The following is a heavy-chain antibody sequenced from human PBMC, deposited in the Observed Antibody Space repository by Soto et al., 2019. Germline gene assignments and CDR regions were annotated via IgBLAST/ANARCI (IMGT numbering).Heavy chain of an antibody. CDR3: ARQNQYYDFWSGYHNYYYYGMDV. V-gene: IGHV4-34*01. CDR1: GGSFSGYY. D-gene: IGHD3-3*01. CDR2: INHSGST. Sequence: PSETLSLTCAVYGGSFSGYYWSWIRQPPGKGLEWIGEINHSGSTNYNPSLKSRVTISVDTSKNQFSLKLSSVTAADTAVYYCARQNQYYDFWSGYHNYYYYGMDVWGQGTTVTVS. J-gene: IGHJ6*02.